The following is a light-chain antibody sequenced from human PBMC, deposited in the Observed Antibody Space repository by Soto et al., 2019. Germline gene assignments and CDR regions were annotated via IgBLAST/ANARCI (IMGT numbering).Light chain of an antibody. V-gene: IGKV3-20*01. Sequence: EIVMTQCPGTLSGSPGERATRSCRAGQGVTTNFAWYQQKSGQSPRLLIYDVSIRATGVPARFSGTGSETDFTLTLSRLEPEHFAVYYCQQYGSSGTFGQGTTV. J-gene: IGKJ1*01. CDR3: QQYGSSGT. CDR2: DVS. CDR1: QGVTTN.